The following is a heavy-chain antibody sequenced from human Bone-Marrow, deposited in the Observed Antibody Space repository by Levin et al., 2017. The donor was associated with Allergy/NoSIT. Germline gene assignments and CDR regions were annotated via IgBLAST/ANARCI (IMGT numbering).Heavy chain of an antibody. Sequence: PGGSLRLSCAASGFTFSSYSMNWVRQAPGKGLEWVSYISSSSTIYYADSVKGRFTISRDNAKNSLYLQMNSLRAEDTAVYYCARVSGFLGGYSGYGGFDYWGQGTLVTVSS. CDR3: ARVSGFLGGYSGYGGFDY. J-gene: IGHJ4*02. CDR2: ISSSSTI. CDR1: GFTFSSYS. V-gene: IGHV3-48*04. D-gene: IGHD5-12*01.